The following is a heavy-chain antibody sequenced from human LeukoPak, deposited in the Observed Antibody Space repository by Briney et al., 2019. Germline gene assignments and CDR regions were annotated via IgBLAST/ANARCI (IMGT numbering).Heavy chain of an antibody. V-gene: IGHV3-53*05. J-gene: IGHJ4*02. CDR1: GFTVSSNY. Sequence: PGGSLRLSCAASGFTVSSNYMSWVRQAPGKGLEWVSVIYSGGSTYYADSVKGRFTISRDNSKNTLYLQMNSLRAEDTAVYYCAKDGHLTYYDILTGYYQDYWGQGTLVTVSS. CDR2: IYSGGST. D-gene: IGHD3-9*01. CDR3: AKDGHLTYYDILTGYYQDY.